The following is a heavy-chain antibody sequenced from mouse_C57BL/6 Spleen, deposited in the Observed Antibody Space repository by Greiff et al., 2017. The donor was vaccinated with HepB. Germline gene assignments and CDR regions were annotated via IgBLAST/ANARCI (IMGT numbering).Heavy chain of an antibody. V-gene: IGHV1-62-2*01. CDR1: GYTFTAYT. CDR3: ARHEDRGLLRYFDV. J-gene: IGHJ1*03. D-gene: IGHD2-3*01. Sequence: QVQLQQSGAELVKPGASVKLSCKASGYTFTAYTIHWVKQRSGQGLEWIGWFYPGSGSIKYNDKCKDKATLTADHSSSTVYMDLSRLTSEDAAVYFCARHEDRGLLRYFDVWGTGTTVTVSS. CDR2: FYPGSGSI.